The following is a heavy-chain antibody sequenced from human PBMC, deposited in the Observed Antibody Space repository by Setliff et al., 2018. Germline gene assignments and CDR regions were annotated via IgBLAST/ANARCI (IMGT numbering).Heavy chain of an antibody. Sequence: SETLSLTCTVSGGSISSGDYYWSWIRQPPGKRLEWIGEIIHSGSTNYNPSLKSRVTISMDTSKNQFSLKVSSVTAADTAVYYCARSFSRREKFLRDYWGQGALVTVSS. J-gene: IGHJ4*02. CDR3: ARSFSRREKFLRDY. V-gene: IGHV4-34*12. D-gene: IGHD4-17*01. CDR2: IIHSGST. CDR1: GGSISSGDYY.